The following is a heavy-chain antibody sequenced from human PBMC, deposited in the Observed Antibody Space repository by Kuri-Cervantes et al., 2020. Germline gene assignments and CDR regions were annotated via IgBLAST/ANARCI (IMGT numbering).Heavy chain of an antibody. J-gene: IGHJ3*02. V-gene: IGHV1-18*01. CDR1: GYTFTSYG. CDR2: ISAYNGNT. D-gene: IGHD3-22*01. Sequence: ASVKVSCKASGYTFTSYGISWVRQAPGQGLEWMGWISAYNGNTNYAQKLQGRVTMTTDTSTSTAYMELSSLRSEDTAVYYCASVDYYDSSGYYAFDIWGQGTMVTVSS. CDR3: ASVDYYDSSGYYAFDI.